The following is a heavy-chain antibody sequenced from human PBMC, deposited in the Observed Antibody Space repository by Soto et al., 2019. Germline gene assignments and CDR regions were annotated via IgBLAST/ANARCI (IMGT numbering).Heavy chain of an antibody. CDR2: IIPILGIA. CDR1: GGTFSSYT. CDR3: ARDRGYYGSGSLTGY. V-gene: IGHV1-69*08. Sequence: QVQLVQSGAEVKKPGSSVKVSCKASGGTFSSYTISWVRQAPGQGLEWMGRIIPILGIANYAQKFQGRVTITADKSTSTAYRELSSLRSEDTAVYYCARDRGYYGSGSLTGYWGQGTLVTVSS. D-gene: IGHD3-10*01. J-gene: IGHJ4*02.